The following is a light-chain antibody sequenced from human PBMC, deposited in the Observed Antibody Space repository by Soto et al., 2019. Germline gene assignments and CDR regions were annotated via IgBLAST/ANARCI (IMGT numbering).Light chain of an antibody. CDR3: QKYSSVPV. V-gene: IGKV1-27*01. CDR2: AAS. Sequence: DIQMTQSPTSLSASVGDRVTITCRASQDIRNCVAWYQQKPGKAPKLLIYAASTLQSGVPSRFSGSGSGTDFTITINSLQHEDVATYSCQKYSSVPVFGPGTKVEIK. J-gene: IGKJ3*01. CDR1: QDIRNC.